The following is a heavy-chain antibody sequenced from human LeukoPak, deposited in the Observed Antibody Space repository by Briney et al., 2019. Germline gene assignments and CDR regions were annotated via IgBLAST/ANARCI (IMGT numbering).Heavy chain of an antibody. CDR3: ARDSSGSSFDY. D-gene: IGHD1-26*01. Sequence: GGSLRLSCAASGFTFSSYSMNWVRQAPGKGLEWVSFISSSRRYIYYADSVKGRFTISRDNDKNSLYLQMNSLRAEDTAVYYCARDSSGSSFDYWGHGTLVSVSS. V-gene: IGHV3-21*01. J-gene: IGHJ4*01. CDR1: GFTFSSYS. CDR2: ISSSRRYI.